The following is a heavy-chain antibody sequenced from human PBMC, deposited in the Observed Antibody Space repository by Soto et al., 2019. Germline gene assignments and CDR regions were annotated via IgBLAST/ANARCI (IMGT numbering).Heavy chain of an antibody. Sequence: QVQLVESGGGVVQPGRSMRLSCAASGFTFSSYGMNWVRQAPGKWLEWVEVIWYDGSNKYYADAMKGQFTISRDNSKNPLYLQWNSLRVEDTAVYYCSRSVVVAATHWFDPWGQGTLVTVSS. CDR1: GFTFSSYG. D-gene: IGHD2-15*01. CDR3: SRSVVVAATHWFDP. J-gene: IGHJ5*02. CDR2: IWYDGSNK. V-gene: IGHV3-33*01.